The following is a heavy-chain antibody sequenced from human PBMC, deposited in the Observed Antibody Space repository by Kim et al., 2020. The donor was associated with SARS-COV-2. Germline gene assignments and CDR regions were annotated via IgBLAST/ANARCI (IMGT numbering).Heavy chain of an antibody. CDR3: AKVAGTTKAGARVDWFDP. V-gene: IGHV3-23*01. CDR1: GFTFSSYA. CDR2: ISGSGGST. J-gene: IGHJ5*02. D-gene: IGHD6-13*01. Sequence: GGSLRLSCAASGFTFSSYAMSWVRQAPGKGLEWVSAISGSGGSTYYADSVKGRFTISRDNSKNTLYLQMNSLRAEDTAVYYCAKVAGTTKAGARVDWFDPWGQGTLVTVSS.